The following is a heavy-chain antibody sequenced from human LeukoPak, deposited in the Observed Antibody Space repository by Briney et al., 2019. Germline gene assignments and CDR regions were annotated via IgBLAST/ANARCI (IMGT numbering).Heavy chain of an antibody. CDR2: ISSSSSTI. CDR1: GFTFSSYS. Sequence: GGSLRLSCAASGFTFSSYSMNWVRQAPGKGLEWVSYISSSSSTIYYADSVKGRFTISRDNAKNSLYLQMNSLRAEDTAVYYCARDETGVGSGGIDFWGQGTLVTVSS. V-gene: IGHV3-48*01. CDR3: ARDETGVGSGGIDF. J-gene: IGHJ4*02. D-gene: IGHD2-8*02.